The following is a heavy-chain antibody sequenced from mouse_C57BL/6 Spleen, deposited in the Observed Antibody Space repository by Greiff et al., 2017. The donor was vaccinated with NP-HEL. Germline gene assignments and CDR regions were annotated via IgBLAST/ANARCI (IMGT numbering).Heavy chain of an antibody. CDR1: GYAFSSSW. Sequence: VKLQESGPELVKPGASVKISCKASGYAFSSSWMNWVKQRPGKGLEWIGRIYPGDGDTNYNGKFKGKATLTADKSSSTAYMQLSSLTSEDSAVYFCARSYDYAMDYWGQGTSVTVSS. D-gene: IGHD2-4*01. V-gene: IGHV1-82*01. CDR2: IYPGDGDT. J-gene: IGHJ4*01. CDR3: ARSYDYAMDY.